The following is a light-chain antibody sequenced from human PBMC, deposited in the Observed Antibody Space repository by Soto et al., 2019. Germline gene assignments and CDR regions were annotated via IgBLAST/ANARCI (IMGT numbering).Light chain of an antibody. J-gene: IGKJ4*01. Sequence: EIVLTQSPATLSLSPGERATLSCRASQSVSSYLAWYQQKPGQAPRLLIYDASNRATGIPARFSGSGSGTDFTLTISSREPEDFAVYYCQQRSNWPTFGGVTKVEIK. CDR3: QQRSNWPT. CDR1: QSVSSY. CDR2: DAS. V-gene: IGKV3-11*01.